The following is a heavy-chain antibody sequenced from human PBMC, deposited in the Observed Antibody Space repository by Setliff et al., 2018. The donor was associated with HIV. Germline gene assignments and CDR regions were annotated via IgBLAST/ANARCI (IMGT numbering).Heavy chain of an antibody. J-gene: IGHJ6*02. D-gene: IGHD3-16*01. CDR1: GFTFSSYA. CDR3: AREIRTVYTGGHYFYGIDV. CDR2: ITSGGST. Sequence: PGGSLRLSCAASGFTFSSYAMSWVRQTPEKGLEWVSIITSGGSTYYVDSVKGRFTISRENARNSLYLQMNSLRAGDTAVYYCAREIRTVYTGGHYFYGIDVWGQGTAVTVSS. V-gene: IGHV3-66*01.